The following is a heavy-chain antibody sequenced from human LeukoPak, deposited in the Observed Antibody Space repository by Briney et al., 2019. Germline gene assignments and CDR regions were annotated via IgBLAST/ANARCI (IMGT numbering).Heavy chain of an antibody. V-gene: IGHV3-7*05. CDR2: VNQDGSEE. CDR3: AGGTGVDV. CDR1: GVSFSSSW. D-gene: IGHD1-1*01. Sequence: GGSLRLSCAASGVSFSSSWMSWVRQAPGKGLEWVATVNQDGSEEYYVDFVRGRFSISRDNAKNALYLQMHSLGVDDTAVYYCAGGTGVDVWGQGTTVTVSS. J-gene: IGHJ6*02.